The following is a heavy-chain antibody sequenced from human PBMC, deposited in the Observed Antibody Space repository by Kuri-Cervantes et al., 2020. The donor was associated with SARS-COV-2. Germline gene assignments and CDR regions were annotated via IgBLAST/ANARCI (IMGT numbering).Heavy chain of an antibody. J-gene: IGHJ4*02. CDR3: AKDNYGDQITN. CDR1: GFTFSDYY. V-gene: IGHV3-11*04. Sequence: GESLKISCAASGFTFSDYYMSWIRQAPGKGLEWVSYISSSGSTIYYADSVKGRFTISRDNSKNTLYLQMNSLRAEDTAVYYCAKDNYGDQITNWGQGTLVTVSS. D-gene: IGHD4-17*01. CDR2: ISSSGSTI.